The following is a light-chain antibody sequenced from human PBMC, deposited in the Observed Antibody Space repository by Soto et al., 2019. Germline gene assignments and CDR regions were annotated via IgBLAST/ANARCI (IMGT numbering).Light chain of an antibody. V-gene: IGKV3-15*01. Sequence: EIVMTQSPATLSVSPGERATLSCRASQSVSSNLAWYQQKPGQAPRLLIYGASTRATGIPARFSGSVSGTEFTLTISGLQSEDFAIYYCQQYNKWPLITFGQGTRLEIK. CDR1: QSVSSN. CDR3: QQYNKWPLIT. CDR2: GAS. J-gene: IGKJ5*01.